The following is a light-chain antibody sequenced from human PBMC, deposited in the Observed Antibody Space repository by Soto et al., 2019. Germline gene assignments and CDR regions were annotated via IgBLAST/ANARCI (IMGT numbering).Light chain of an antibody. Sequence: EIVMPHSPVTLPGAPGERATLSCRASESVSSNLAWYRQKPGQAPRLLIYGASSRATGIPARFSGSGSGTEFTLTISSLQSEDFAVYYCQHYNNRPLTFGGGTKVEIK. CDR1: ESVSSN. V-gene: IGKV3-15*01. CDR2: GAS. J-gene: IGKJ4*01. CDR3: QHYNNRPLT.